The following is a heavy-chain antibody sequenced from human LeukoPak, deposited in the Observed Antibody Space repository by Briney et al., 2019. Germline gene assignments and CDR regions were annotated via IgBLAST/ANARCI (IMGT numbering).Heavy chain of an antibody. V-gene: IGHV4-31*03. D-gene: IGHD6-6*01. CDR3: ARLRIAARPDWFDP. CDR2: IYYSGST. Sequence: SETLSLTCTVSGGSISSGGYYWSWIRQHPGKGLEWIGYIYYSGSTYYNPSLKSRVTISVDTSKNQFSLKLSSVTAADTAVYYCARLRIAARPDWFDPWGQGTLVTVSS. J-gene: IGHJ5*02. CDR1: GGSISSGGYY.